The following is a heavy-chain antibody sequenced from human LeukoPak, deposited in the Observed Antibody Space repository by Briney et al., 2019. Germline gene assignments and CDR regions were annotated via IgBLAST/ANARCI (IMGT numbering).Heavy chain of an antibody. CDR3: ARDRVRGSSFRYYYYYMDV. D-gene: IGHD6-13*01. Sequence: ASVKVSCRTSGYTFNNFDINWVRQAPGQGLEWMGWMNPNSGNTDYSQKFQGRVTMTRDTSTSTVYMELSSLRSEDTAVYYCARDRVRGSSFRYYYYYMDVWGKGTTVTVSS. CDR2: MNPNSGNT. J-gene: IGHJ6*03. V-gene: IGHV1-8*02. CDR1: GYTFNNFD.